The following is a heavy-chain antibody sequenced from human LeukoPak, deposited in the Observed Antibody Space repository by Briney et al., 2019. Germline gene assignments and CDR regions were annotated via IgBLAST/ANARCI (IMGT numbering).Heavy chain of an antibody. J-gene: IGHJ5*01. CDR3: ARRFGFRCVS. Sequence: GGSLRLSCAASGFTFSNYWMTWDSQAPGKGLEWVANIVKVGSEENYVDSGKGRFTIPRENAKNSVYLQMNSRVAEDTAVYCCARRFGFRCVSWGRGTRVSVS. V-gene: IGHV3-7*01. CDR1: GFTFSNYW. D-gene: IGHD3-16*01. CDR2: IVKVGSEE.